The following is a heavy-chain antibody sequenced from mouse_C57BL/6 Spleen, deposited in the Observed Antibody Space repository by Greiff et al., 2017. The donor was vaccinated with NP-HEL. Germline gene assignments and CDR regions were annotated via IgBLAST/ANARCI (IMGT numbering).Heavy chain of an antibody. D-gene: IGHD2-4*01. V-gene: IGHV1-55*01. CDR2: IYPGSGST. J-gene: IGHJ3*01. CDR3: ARDYDWFAY. CDR1: GYTFTSYW. Sequence: QVHVKQPGAELVKPGASVKMSCKASGYTFTSYWITWVKQRPGQGLEWIGDIYPGSGSTNYNEKFKSKATLTVDTSSSTAYMQLSSLTSEDSAGCYCARDYDWFAYWGKGTLVTVSA.